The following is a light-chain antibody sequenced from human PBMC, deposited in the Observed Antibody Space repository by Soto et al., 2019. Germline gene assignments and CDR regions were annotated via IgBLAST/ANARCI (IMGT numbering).Light chain of an antibody. V-gene: IGKV3-11*01. J-gene: IGKJ2*01. CDR2: DAS. CDR3: QQRSNWA. Sequence: EIVLTQSPATLSLSPGERATLSCRASQSVRSYLAWYQQKPGQAPRVLIYDASNRATGIPARFSGSGSGTDFTLTISSLEPGGVAVYYCQQRSNWAFGQGTKLEIK. CDR1: QSVRSY.